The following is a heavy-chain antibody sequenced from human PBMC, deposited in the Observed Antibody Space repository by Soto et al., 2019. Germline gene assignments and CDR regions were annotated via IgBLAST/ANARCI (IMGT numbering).Heavy chain of an antibody. Sequence: QVQLVQSGGEVKKPGASVKVSCKASGYTFTSYGISWVRQAPGQGLEWMGWISAYNGNTNYAQKLQGRVTMTTDTSTNTAYMELRSLRSDDTAVYYCARDWGRGQFLTNKDYWGQGTLVTVSS. J-gene: IGHJ4*02. D-gene: IGHD3-9*01. CDR2: ISAYNGNT. CDR3: ARDWGRGQFLTNKDY. CDR1: GYTFTSYG. V-gene: IGHV1-18*01.